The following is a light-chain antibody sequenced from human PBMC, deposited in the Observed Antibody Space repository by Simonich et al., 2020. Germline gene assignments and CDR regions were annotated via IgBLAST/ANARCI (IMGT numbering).Light chain of an antibody. Sequence: QSALTQPPSASGSPGQSVTISCTGTRSDVGGYNSVSWYQQHPGKAPKLMIYEVSSRPSGVPDRFSGSKSGNTASLTVSGLQAEDEADYYCSSYAGSNNLVFGGGTKLTVL. CDR2: EVS. CDR3: SSYAGSNNLV. CDR1: RSDVGGYNS. V-gene: IGLV2-8*01. J-gene: IGLJ2*01.